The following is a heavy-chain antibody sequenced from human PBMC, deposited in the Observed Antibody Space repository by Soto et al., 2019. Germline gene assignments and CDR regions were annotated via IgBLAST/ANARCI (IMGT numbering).Heavy chain of an antibody. V-gene: IGHV1-3*01. CDR1: GYTFTSYA. Sequence: QVQLVQSGAEVKKPGASVKVSCKASGYTFTSYAMHWVRQAPGQRLEWMGWINAGNGNTKYSQKFQGRVTITRDTSASTAYMEQSSLRSEDTAVYYCARAGGVYGDYFYFHYWGQGTLVTVSS. D-gene: IGHD4-17*01. CDR3: ARAGGVYGDYFYFHY. J-gene: IGHJ4*02. CDR2: INAGNGNT.